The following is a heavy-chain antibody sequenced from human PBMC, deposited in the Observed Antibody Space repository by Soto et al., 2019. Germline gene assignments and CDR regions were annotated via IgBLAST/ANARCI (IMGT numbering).Heavy chain of an antibody. D-gene: IGHD3-3*01. J-gene: IGHJ4*02. CDR3: ARERRITIFGVVVFNFDY. Sequence: VQLVESGGGLVQPGGSLRLSCAASGFTFSSYSMNWVRQAPGKGLEWVSYISSSSSTIYYADSVKGRFTISRDNAKNSLYLQMNSLRDEDTAVYYCARERRITIFGVVVFNFDYWGQGTLVTVSS. CDR2: ISSSSSTI. CDR1: GFTFSSYS. V-gene: IGHV3-48*02.